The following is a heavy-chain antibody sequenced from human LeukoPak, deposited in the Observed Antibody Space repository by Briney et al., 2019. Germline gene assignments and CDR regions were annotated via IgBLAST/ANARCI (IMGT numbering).Heavy chain of an antibody. J-gene: IGHJ4*02. V-gene: IGHV3-30*18. CDR1: GFTFSRYW. D-gene: IGHD3-10*02. CDR3: AKDRNYVATLDY. Sequence: GGSLRLSCAASGFTFSRYWMTWFRQAPGKGLEWVAAVSYDGRNKYFTESVKGRFTISRDNSKNTLYLQMNSLRAEDTAVYYCAKDRNYVATLDYWGQGTLVTVSS. CDR2: VSYDGRNK.